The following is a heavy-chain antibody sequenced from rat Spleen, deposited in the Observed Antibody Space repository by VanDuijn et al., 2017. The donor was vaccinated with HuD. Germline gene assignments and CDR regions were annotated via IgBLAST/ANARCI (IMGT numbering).Heavy chain of an antibody. J-gene: IGHJ4*01. D-gene: IGHD1-2*01. Sequence: EVQLVESGGGLVQPGRSLKLSCAASGFTFSNYYMAWIRQAPGKGLEWVSSINTDGGSTYYPDSVKGRFTISRDNAENTVYLQMNSLRSEDTATYYCGKDMNYYSTYPFYVMGAWGQGASVTVSS. V-gene: IGHV5-58*01. CDR3: GKDMNYYSTYPFYVMGA. CDR2: INTDGGST. CDR1: GFTFSNYY.